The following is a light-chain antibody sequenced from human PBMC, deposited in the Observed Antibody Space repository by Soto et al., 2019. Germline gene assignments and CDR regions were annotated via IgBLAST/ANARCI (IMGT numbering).Light chain of an antibody. CDR2: DTY. V-gene: IGKV3D-20*01. J-gene: IGKJ5*01. CDR1: RSLSNTY. Sequence: IVLTQSPATLCLCPGGRGSLSCGASRSLSNTYLAWYQQKPGLSHRLIIYDTYSRATGITDRFSGSGSGTDFTLTIRRMEPEDFAVYYCQPYGSTPITFGTGTRLEIK. CDR3: QPYGSTPIT.